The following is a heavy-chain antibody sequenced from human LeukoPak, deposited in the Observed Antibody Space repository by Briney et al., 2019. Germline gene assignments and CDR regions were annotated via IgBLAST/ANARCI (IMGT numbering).Heavy chain of an antibody. CDR2: IYYSGST. J-gene: IGHJ3*02. D-gene: IGHD2/OR15-2a*01. CDR3: ASGRNLDAFEI. CDR1: GGSISGSNYY. Sequence: SETLSLTCVVSGGSISGSNYYWGWVRQPPGKGPEWTGSIYYSGSTYYKPSLKSRVSVSADTSKNKFSLKLSSVTAADTAVYHCASGRNLDAFEIWGQGTMVTVSS. V-gene: IGHV4-39*01.